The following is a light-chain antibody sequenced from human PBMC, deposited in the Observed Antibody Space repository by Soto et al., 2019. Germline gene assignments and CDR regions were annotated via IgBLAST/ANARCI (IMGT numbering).Light chain of an antibody. CDR3: SSYRSSNTLA. CDR2: EIN. J-gene: IGLJ3*02. V-gene: IGLV2-14*01. Sequence: QSALTQPASVSGSPGQTITISCTGTSSDVGAYYFVSWYQHHPGNAPKLRISEINNRPGGVYHRFSGSKSGNTASLTIAGHEAGEEAAYDGSSYRSSNTLAFGGGTKLTVL. CDR1: SSDVGAYYF.